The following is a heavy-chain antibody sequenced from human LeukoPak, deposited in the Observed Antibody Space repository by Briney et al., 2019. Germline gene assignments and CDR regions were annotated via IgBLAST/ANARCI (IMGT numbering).Heavy chain of an antibody. CDR1: GGSISSYY. CDR2: IYYSGSA. V-gene: IGHV4-59*08. CDR3: ARGTHGNYDGGAFDI. Sequence: PSETLSLTCTVSGGSISSYYWSWIRQPPGKGLEWIGYIYYSGSANYNPSLKSRVTISVDTSKNQFSLRLSSVTAADTAVYYCARGTHGNYDGGAFDIWGQGTMVTVSS. D-gene: IGHD3-22*01. J-gene: IGHJ3*02.